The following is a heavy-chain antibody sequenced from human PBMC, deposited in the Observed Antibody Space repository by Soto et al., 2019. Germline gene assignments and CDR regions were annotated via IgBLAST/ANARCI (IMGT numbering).Heavy chain of an antibody. Sequence: QGQLVQSGGEVKKPGASVKVSCKASGYTFSSYGISWVRQAPGQGLEWMGWISGYNGKTNYAQKVQDRVTMTTDTSKSTVYMELRSLRSDDTAVYYCAREGDVPYYYGMDIWGQGTTVTVSS. CDR1: GYTFSSYG. D-gene: IGHD2-21*02. CDR3: AREGDVPYYYGMDI. CDR2: ISGYNGKT. J-gene: IGHJ6*02. V-gene: IGHV1-18*01.